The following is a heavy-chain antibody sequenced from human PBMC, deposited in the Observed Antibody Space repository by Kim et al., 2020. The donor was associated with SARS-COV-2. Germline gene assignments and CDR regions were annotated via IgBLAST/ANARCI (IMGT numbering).Heavy chain of an antibody. D-gene: IGHD2-2*02. V-gene: IGHV1-3*01. J-gene: IGHJ4*02. CDR3: ARGFYTNSAMVFDF. Sequence: YLGRFHGRLTITSDSSASTAFLELSSLTSEDTAVYYCARGFYTNSAMVFDFWGQGTLVTVSS.